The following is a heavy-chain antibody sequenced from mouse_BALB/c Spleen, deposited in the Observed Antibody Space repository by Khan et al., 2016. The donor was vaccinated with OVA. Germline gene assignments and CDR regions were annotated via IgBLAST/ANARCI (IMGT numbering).Heavy chain of an antibody. CDR2: VNPNTGNT. CDR3: ARGYDFFAY. V-gene: IGHV1-26*01. J-gene: IGHJ3*01. D-gene: IGHD2-14*01. Sequence: IQLVQSGPDLVKPGASVKMSCKASGYSFTGYYMNWVKQSHGKSLECIGRVNPNTGNTNYNQKFRGKAILIVDTSSSTAYMVLRSLTSEDSAVYYCARGYDFFAYWGQGTLVTVSA. CDR1: GYSFTGYY.